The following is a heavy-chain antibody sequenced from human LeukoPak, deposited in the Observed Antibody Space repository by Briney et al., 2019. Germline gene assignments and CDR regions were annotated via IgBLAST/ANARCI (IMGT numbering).Heavy chain of an antibody. D-gene: IGHD6-13*01. J-gene: IGHJ4*02. CDR2: ISYDGSNK. CDR1: GFTFSSYG. CDR3: VRDGQQLVPYDY. V-gene: IGHV3-30*03. Sequence: GGSLRLSCAASGFTFSSYGMHWVRQAPGKGLEWVTVISYDGSNKYYADSVKGRFTISRDNSKNTLYLQMNSLRAEDTAVYYCVRDGQQLVPYDYWGQGTLVTVSS.